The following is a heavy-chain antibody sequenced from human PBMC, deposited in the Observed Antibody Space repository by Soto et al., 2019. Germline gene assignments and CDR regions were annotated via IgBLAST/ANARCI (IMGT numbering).Heavy chain of an antibody. CDR2: INHSGST. D-gene: IGHD2-8*02. CDR1: GGSFSGYY. J-gene: IGHJ4*02. Sequence: QVQLQQWGAGLLKPSETLSLTCAVYGGSFSGYYWTWIRQPPGTGLEWIGEINHSGSTNYNPSLKSRFTISVDTSQNHFSLTQTSVTAADTAVYDCARDKITGLFDYWGQGTLVTVSS. CDR3: ARDKITGLFDY. V-gene: IGHV4-34*01.